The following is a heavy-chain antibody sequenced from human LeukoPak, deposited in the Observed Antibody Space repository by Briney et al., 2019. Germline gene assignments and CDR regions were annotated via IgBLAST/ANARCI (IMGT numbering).Heavy chain of an antibody. CDR1: GSTFSSYA. CDR2: ISGSGGST. CDR3: AKSLRSLEWLSSD. J-gene: IGHJ4*02. D-gene: IGHD3-3*01. Sequence: GGSLRLSCAASGSTFSSYAMSWVRQAPGKGLEWVSAISGSGGSTYQADSVKGRFTISRDNSKNTLYLQMNSLRTEDTAVYYCAKSLRSLEWLSSDWGQGTLVTVSS. V-gene: IGHV3-23*01.